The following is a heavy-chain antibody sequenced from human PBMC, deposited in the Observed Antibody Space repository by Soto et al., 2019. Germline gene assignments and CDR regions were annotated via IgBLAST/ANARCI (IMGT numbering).Heavy chain of an antibody. D-gene: IGHD5-12*01. Sequence: GGSLRLSCTASGFTFSKAYMNWVRQAPGKGLEWVGQIDSKIDADKTDFAAPVKGRFTLSRDNSKNTLSLQMSSLTADDTAIYYCVREGRGSFDFWGRGTMVTVSS. CDR1: GFTFSKAY. J-gene: IGHJ3*01. CDR3: VREGRGSFDF. V-gene: IGHV3-15*04. CDR2: IDSKIDADKT.